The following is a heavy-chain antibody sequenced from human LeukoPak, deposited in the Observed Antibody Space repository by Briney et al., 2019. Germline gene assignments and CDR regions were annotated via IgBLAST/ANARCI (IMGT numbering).Heavy chain of an antibody. J-gene: IGHJ4*02. D-gene: IGHD1-26*01. CDR3: ARSWWEPLYYFDY. CDR1: GYSISSGYY. CDR2: IYHSGRT. V-gene: IGHV4-38-2*02. Sequence: SETLSLTCTVSGYSISSGYYWGWTRQPPGKGLEWIGSIYHSGRTFYNPSLKSRVTISVDTSKNQFSLKLTSVTAADTAVYYCARSWWEPLYYFDYWGQGTLVTVSS.